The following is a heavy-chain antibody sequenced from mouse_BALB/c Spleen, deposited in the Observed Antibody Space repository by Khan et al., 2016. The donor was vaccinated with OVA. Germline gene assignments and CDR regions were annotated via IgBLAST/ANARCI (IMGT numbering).Heavy chain of an antibody. CDR2: IYPGSGNT. D-gene: IGHD4-1*01. Sequence: QVQLKQSGAELARPGASVKLSCKASGYTFTDYYLNWVKQRTGQGLEWIGDIYPGSGNTYYNERFKGKATLTADKSSSTAYLQLSSLTSEDSAVYFCARSGTGSFAYWGQGTLVTVSA. CDR1: GYTFTDYY. CDR3: ARSGTGSFAY. V-gene: IGHV1-77*01. J-gene: IGHJ3*01.